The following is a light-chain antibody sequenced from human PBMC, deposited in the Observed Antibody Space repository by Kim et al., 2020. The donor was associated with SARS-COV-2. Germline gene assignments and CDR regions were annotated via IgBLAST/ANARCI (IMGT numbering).Light chain of an antibody. J-gene: IGLJ3*02. Sequence: RVTISCTGRSSNIGAGYDVHWYQQLPGTAPKRLIYGNSNRPSGVPDRFSGSKSGTSASLAITGLQPEDEADYYCQSYDSSLSGSVFGGGTQLTVL. CDR2: GNS. CDR3: QSYDSSLSGSV. V-gene: IGLV1-40*01. CDR1: SSNIGAGYD.